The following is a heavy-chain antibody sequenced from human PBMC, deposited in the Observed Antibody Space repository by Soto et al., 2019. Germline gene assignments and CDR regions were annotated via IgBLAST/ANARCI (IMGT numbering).Heavy chain of an antibody. D-gene: IGHD1-7*01. CDR3: AGTTSHKWYYMDV. J-gene: IGHJ6*03. V-gene: IGHV6-1*01. CDR1: GDSVSSNSAA. Sequence: QVQLQASGPGLVKPSQTLSLTCAISGDSVSSNSAAWNWIRLSPSRGLEWLARTYYRSRWYNDYAVSVRSRVTFNPDTSKNQFSLQLTSVPPEDTAVYYCAGTTSHKWYYMDVWGKGTTVTVSS. CDR2: TYYRSRWYN.